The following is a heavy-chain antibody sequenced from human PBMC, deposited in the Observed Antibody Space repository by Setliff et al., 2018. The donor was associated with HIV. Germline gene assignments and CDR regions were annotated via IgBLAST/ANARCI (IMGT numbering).Heavy chain of an antibody. CDR3: AKDVDYYGTGSYYNYFDS. J-gene: IGHJ4*02. Sequence: GGSLRLSCAASGFTFSNYAMRWVRQAPGKGLEWVSVISGSGGYTYHADSVKGRFTISRDNSRNTVFLQMNSLRAEDTAVYYCAKDVDYYGTGSYYNYFDSWGQGTLVTVSS. V-gene: IGHV3-23*01. D-gene: IGHD3-10*01. CDR1: GFTFSNYA. CDR2: ISGSGGYT.